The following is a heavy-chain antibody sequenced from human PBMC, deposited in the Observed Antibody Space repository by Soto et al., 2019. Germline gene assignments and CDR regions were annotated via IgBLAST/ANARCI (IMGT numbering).Heavy chain of an antibody. CDR1: GWKLSSSR. Sequence: GVLQKSSDERRGWKLSSSRWAPEQQKNRKGVEGRGINYPGDSDTRYSPSFHGQVTISADKSISTAYLQSSSLKASDTAMFYCARQGWTVSPSSFDFWGQGTLVTVSS. CDR3: ARQGWTVSPSSFDF. D-gene: IGHD6-19*01. CDR2: NYPGDSDT. J-gene: IGHJ4*02. V-gene: IGHV5-51*07.